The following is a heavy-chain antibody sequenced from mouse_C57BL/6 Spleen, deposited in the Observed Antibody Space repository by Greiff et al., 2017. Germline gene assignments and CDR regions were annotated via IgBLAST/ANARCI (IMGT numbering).Heavy chain of an antibody. J-gene: IGHJ4*01. CDR3: AGTVVATRAMDC. V-gene: IGHV8-8*01. D-gene: IGHD1-1*01. CDR2: IWWDDDK. Sequence: LQQSGPGILQPSQTLSLTCSFSGFSLSTFGMGVGWIRQPSGKGLEWLAHIWWDDDKYYNPALKSRLTISKDTSKNQVFLKIANVDTADTATYYCAGTVVATRAMDCWGQGTSVTVSS. CDR1: GFSLSTFGMG.